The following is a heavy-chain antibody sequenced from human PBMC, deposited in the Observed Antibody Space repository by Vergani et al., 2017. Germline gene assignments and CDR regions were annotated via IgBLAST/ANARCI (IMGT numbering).Heavy chain of an antibody. J-gene: IGHJ3*02. Sequence: EVQLVESGGGLVQPGRSLRLSCAASGFTFDDYAMHWVRQAPGKGLEWVSGISWNSGSIGYADSVKGRFTISRDNSKNTLYLQMNSLRAEDTAVYYCAKEAHGWELLRAFDIWGQGTMVTVSS. CDR2: ISWNSGSI. CDR3: AKEAHGWELLRAFDI. V-gene: IGHV3-9*01. CDR1: GFTFDDYA. D-gene: IGHD1-26*01.